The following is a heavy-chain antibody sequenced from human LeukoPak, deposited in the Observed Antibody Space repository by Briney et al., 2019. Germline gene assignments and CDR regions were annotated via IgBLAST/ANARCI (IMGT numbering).Heavy chain of an antibody. CDR2: IYHSGST. Sequence: SETLSLTCTVSARSITSSSDYWGWIRQPPGKGLEWIGYIYHSGSTYYNPSLKSRVTISVDRSKNQFSLKLSSVTAADTAVYYCARDARGYSGYLDYWGQGTLVTVSS. CDR1: ARSITSSSDY. CDR3: ARDARGYSGYLDY. D-gene: IGHD5-12*01. V-gene: IGHV4-39*07. J-gene: IGHJ4*02.